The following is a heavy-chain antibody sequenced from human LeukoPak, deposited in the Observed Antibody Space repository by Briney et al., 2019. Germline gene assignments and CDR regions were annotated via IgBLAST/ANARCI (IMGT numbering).Heavy chain of an antibody. D-gene: IGHD2-2*01. CDR3: ANADIAVVPAAMGFDY. J-gene: IGHJ4*02. CDR1: GFTFSSYG. Sequence: GGSLRLSCAASGFTFSSYGMHWVRQAPGKGLEWVAVISYDGSNKYYADSVKGRFTTSRDNSKNTLYLQMNSLRAEDTAVYYCANADIAVVPAAMGFDYWGQGTLVTVSS. V-gene: IGHV3-30*18. CDR2: ISYDGSNK.